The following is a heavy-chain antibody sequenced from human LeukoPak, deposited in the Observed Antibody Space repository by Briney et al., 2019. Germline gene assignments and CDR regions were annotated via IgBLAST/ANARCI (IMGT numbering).Heavy chain of an antibody. CDR2: IYTSGST. CDR1: GGSSSSYY. Sequence: SETLSLTGTVSGGSSSSYYWSWIRQPAGKGLEWIGRIYTSGSTNYNPSLKSRVTISVDTSKNQFSLKLSSVTAADTAVYYCARAPIREIAAAGKIGFDYRGQGTLVTVSS. J-gene: IGHJ4*02. CDR3: ARAPIREIAAAGKIGFDY. D-gene: IGHD6-13*01. V-gene: IGHV4-4*07.